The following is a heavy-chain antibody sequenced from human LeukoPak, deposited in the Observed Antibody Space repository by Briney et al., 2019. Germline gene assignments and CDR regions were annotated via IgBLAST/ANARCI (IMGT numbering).Heavy chain of an antibody. CDR2: INTDGSST. CDR1: GFTFSSYW. D-gene: IGHD3/OR15-3a*01. V-gene: IGHV3-74*01. Sequence: PGGSQRLSCAASGFTFSSYWMHWVRQAPGKGLVWVSRINTDGSSTSYADSVKGRFTISRDNARNTLYLQMNSLRAEDTAVYYCARGTGFYYYYYMDVWGKGTTVTVSS. J-gene: IGHJ6*03. CDR3: ARGTGFYYYYYMDV.